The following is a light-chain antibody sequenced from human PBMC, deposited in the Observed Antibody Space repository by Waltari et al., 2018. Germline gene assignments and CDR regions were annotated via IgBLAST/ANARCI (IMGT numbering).Light chain of an antibody. V-gene: IGLV3-21*02. CDR3: QVWDSGTEPWV. J-gene: IGLJ3*02. CDR2: DDH. CDR1: SIESKM. Sequence: SYVLTQPPSVSVAPGQTARITCGGNSIESKMVHWYQRKPGQAPVLGVYDDHHRPSGSRGRVAGANLGNTATLTISRVEAGDEADYLCQVWDSGTEPWVFGGGTKLTVL.